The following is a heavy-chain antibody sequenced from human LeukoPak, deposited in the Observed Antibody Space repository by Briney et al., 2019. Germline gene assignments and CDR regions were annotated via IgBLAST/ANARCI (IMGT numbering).Heavy chain of an antibody. CDR3: ARHGGGSFHFDY. D-gene: IGHD1-26*01. V-gene: IGHV4-39*01. Sequence: PSETLSLTCTVSGGSISSSSYYWGWIRQPPGKGLEWIGSIYYSGSTYYNPSLKSRVTISVDTSKNQFSLKLSSVTAADTAVYYCARHGGGSFHFDYRGQGTLVTVSS. CDR2: IYYSGST. J-gene: IGHJ4*02. CDR1: GGSISSSSYY.